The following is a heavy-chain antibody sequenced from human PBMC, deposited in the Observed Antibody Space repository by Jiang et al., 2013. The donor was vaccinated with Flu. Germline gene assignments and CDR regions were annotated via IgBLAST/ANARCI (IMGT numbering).Heavy chain of an antibody. J-gene: IGHJ6*02. V-gene: IGHV5-51*01. D-gene: IGHD1-7*01. CDR1: GYNFSKYW. Sequence: HSGAEVKKPGESLKISCQGSGYNFSKYWIAWVRQVPGKGLEWMGFIYPGDSDSRYSPSFQGQVAFSADKSTGSVYLQWSSLKASDTAVYYCARQNWDYDVKXHYYGMDVVGPRDHRHRLL. CDR2: IYPGDSDS. CDR3: ARQNWDYDVKXHYYGMDV.